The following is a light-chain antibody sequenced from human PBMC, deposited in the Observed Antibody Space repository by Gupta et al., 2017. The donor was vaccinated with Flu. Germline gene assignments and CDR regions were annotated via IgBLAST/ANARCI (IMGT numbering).Light chain of an antibody. CDR3: AAWYDSLSAMV. V-gene: IGLV1-47*01. J-gene: IGLJ2*01. CDR2: RNN. CDR1: SSNIGSNF. Sequence: QSVLTQPPSASGTPGQRISISCSGSSSNIGSNFVYWYQQLPGTAPKLLIYRNNQRPSGVPDRFSGSKSGTSASLAISGLRFEDEADYYCAAWYDSLSAMVFGGGTKLTVL.